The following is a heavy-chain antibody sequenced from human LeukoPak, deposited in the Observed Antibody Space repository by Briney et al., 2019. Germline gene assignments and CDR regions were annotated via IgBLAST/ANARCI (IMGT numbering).Heavy chain of an antibody. CDR1: GYSFTSYW. CDR3: ARRGAVSGTEYFDY. CDR2: IYPGDSDT. Sequence: GESLKISCKDSGYSFTSYWIGWVRQMPGKGLEWMGIIYPGDSDTRYSPSFQGQVTISADKSISTAYLQWSSLKASDTAIYYCARRGAVSGTEYFDYWGREPWSPSPQ. V-gene: IGHV5-51*01. D-gene: IGHD6-19*01. J-gene: IGHJ4*02.